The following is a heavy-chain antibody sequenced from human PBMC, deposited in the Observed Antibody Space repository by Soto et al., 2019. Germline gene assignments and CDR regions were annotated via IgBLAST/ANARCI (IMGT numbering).Heavy chain of an antibody. CDR2: ISGSGGST. D-gene: IGHD3-3*01. V-gene: IGHV3-23*01. CDR1: GFTFSSYA. Sequence: EVQLLESGGGVVQPGGSLRLSCAASGFTFSSYAMSWVRQAPGKGLDWVSAISGSGGSTYYADSVKGRFTISRDNSKNTLDLQMNSRRAEDTGVYYCANSLRYDGNYWGQGTLVTASS. J-gene: IGHJ4*02. CDR3: ANSLRYDGNY.